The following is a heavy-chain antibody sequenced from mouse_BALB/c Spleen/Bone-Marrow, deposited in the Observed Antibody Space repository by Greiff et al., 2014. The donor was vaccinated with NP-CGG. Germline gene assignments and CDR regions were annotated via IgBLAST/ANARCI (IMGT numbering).Heavy chain of an antibody. CDR3: ARTILGYYFDY. CDR1: GYTFTSYV. Sequence: EVKLMESGPEPVKPGASVKMSCKASGYTFTSYVMHWVKQKPGQGLEWIGYIHPYNDGTKYNERFKGKATLTSDKSSSTAYMELSSQTSEDSAVYYCARTILGYYFDYWGQGTTLTVSS. V-gene: IGHV1-14*01. CDR2: IHPYNDGT. J-gene: IGHJ2*01. D-gene: IGHD2-10*02.